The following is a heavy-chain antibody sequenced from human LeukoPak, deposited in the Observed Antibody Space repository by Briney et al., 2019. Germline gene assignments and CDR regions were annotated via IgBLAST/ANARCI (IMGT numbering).Heavy chain of an antibody. D-gene: IGHD6-13*01. CDR1: GVSISSYY. CDR2: IYTSGNN. Sequence: SETLSLTCSVWGVSISSYYWRWLGPRAGKGRVGMGRIYTSGNNNYQPSLKSRVTITVDTSKKHFSLTLNSVTAADTAVYYWARVSRSWYQDWYFDLWGRGTLVTVSS. V-gene: IGHV4-4*07. J-gene: IGHJ2*01. CDR3: ARVSRSWYQDWYFDL.